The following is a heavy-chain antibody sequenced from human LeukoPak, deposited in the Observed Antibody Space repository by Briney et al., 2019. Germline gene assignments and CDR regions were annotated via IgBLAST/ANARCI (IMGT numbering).Heavy chain of an antibody. Sequence: SETLSLTCTVSGGSISSYYWSWIRQPPGKGLEWIGYIYYSGSTNYNPSLKSRVTISVDTSKNQFSLKLSSVTAADTAVYYCARFNDYDDYLFDYWGQGTLVTVSS. J-gene: IGHJ4*02. CDR2: IYYSGST. CDR3: ARFNDYDDYLFDY. V-gene: IGHV4-59*01. D-gene: IGHD4-17*01. CDR1: GGSISSYY.